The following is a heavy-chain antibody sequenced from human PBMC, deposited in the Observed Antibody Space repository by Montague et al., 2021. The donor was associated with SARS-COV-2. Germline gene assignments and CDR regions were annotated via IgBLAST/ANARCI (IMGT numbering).Heavy chain of an antibody. CDR1: GFTVSSNY. D-gene: IGHD6-13*01. Sequence: SLRLSCPASGFTVSSNYMSWVRQAPGKGPEWVSVIYSGGSTYYADSVKGRFTISRDNSKNTLYLHMNSLRAEDTAVYYCARDQRSWSFEAWRPTGYYYGMDVWGQGTTVTVSS. V-gene: IGHV3-66*01. J-gene: IGHJ6*02. CDR2: IYSGGST. CDR3: ARDQRSWSFEAWRPTGYYYGMDV.